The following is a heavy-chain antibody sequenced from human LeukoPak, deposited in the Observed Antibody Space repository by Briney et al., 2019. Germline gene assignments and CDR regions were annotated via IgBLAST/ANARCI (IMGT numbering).Heavy chain of an antibody. J-gene: IGHJ6*02. V-gene: IGHV1-8*01. CDR2: MNPNSGNT. D-gene: IGHD3-10*01. Sequence: GASVKVSCKASGYTFTSYDINWVRQATGQGLEWMGWMNPNSGNTGYAQKLQGRVTMTTDTSTSTAYMELRSLRSDDTAVYYCARERRPNSGSYFNNGMDVWGQGTTVTVSS. CDR1: GYTFTSYD. CDR3: ARERRPNSGSYFNNGMDV.